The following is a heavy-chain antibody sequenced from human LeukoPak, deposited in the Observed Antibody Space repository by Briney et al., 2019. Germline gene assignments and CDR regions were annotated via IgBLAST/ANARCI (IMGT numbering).Heavy chain of an antibody. D-gene: IGHD6-13*01. Sequence: GGSLRLSCAASGFTFSRYAMHWVRQAPGRGLEWVGRIRSKTDGGTTEYAAPAKGRFTISRDDSKNTLYLQMDSLKSEDTAVYYCTTGRSSSWPDYWGQGTLVTVSS. CDR3: TTGRSSSWPDY. CDR1: GFTFSRYA. V-gene: IGHV3-15*07. CDR2: IRSKTDGGTT. J-gene: IGHJ4*02.